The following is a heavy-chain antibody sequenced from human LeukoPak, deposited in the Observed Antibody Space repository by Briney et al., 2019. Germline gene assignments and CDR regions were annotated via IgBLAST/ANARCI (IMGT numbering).Heavy chain of an antibody. Sequence: ASVKVSCKASGYTFADYYMHWVRQAPGQGLEWMGRMSPTSGGTNYAPKFQGRVTMTRDTSISTAHMELSSLRSDDTAIYYCARDDGLDYWGQGTLVTVSS. V-gene: IGHV1-2*06. J-gene: IGHJ4*02. CDR1: GYTFADYY. CDR3: ARDDGLDY. CDR2: MSPTSGGT.